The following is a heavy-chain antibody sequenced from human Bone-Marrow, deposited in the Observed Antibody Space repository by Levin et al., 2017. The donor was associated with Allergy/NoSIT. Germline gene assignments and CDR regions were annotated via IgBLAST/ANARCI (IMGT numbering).Heavy chain of an antibody. V-gene: IGHV3-48*03. CDR2: VSSTGSTK. J-gene: IGHJ6*02. CDR3: ARDRGDDYNNGDSYYGMDV. CDR1: GFTFSSFE. Sequence: GGSLRLSCVASGFTFSSFEINWVRQAPGKGLEWLSSVSSTGSTKYYADSVRGRFTISRDNGKKSVYLQMISLRADDTALYYCARDRGDDYNNGDSYYGMDVWGQGTTVTVSS. D-gene: IGHD5-24*01.